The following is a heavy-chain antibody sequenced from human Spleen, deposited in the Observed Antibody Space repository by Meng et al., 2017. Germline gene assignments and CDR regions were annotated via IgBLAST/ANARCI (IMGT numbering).Heavy chain of an antibody. CDR3: ARDLGGIFAY. CDR1: GFYFSNAW. CDR2: ITPSGSIT. Sequence: LSLTCAASGFYFSNAWMSWVRQAPGKGLEWISYITPSGSITHYAESMRGRFTISRDNAKNSLYLQMNSLRAEDTAVYYCARDLGGIFAYWGQGALVTVSS. J-gene: IGHJ4*02. D-gene: IGHD6-13*01. V-gene: IGHV3-11*04.